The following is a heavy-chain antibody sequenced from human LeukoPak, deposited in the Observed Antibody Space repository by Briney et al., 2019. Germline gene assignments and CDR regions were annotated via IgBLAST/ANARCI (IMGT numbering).Heavy chain of an antibody. Sequence: PGGSLRLSCTGSQLIFSKYGLNWVRQSPGKGLEWISSITRSGSNIDYADSVRGRFTISRDNAKNSLFLHMSSLRVEDTAVYYCARLTIYDDTDYWGQGTLVTVSS. CDR3: ARLTIYDDTDY. CDR1: QLIFSKYG. D-gene: IGHD3-3*01. J-gene: IGHJ4*02. CDR2: ITRSGSNI. V-gene: IGHV3-48*03.